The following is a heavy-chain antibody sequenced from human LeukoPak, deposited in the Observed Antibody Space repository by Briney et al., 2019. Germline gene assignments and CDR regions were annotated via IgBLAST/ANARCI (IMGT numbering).Heavy chain of an antibody. CDR2: IIPILGIA. CDR3: ARDAPVGAHDAFDI. D-gene: IGHD1-26*01. CDR1: GGTFSSYA. V-gene: IGHV1-69*04. J-gene: IGHJ3*02. Sequence: ASVKVSCKASGGTFSSYAISWVRQAPGQGLEWMGRIIPILGIANYAQKFQGRVTITADKSTSTAYMELSSPRSEDTAVYYCARDAPVGAHDAFDIWGQGTMVTVSS.